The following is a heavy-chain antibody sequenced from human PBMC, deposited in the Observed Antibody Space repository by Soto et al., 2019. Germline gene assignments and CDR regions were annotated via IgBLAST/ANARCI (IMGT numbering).Heavy chain of an antibody. CDR2: SIPIFGTA. Sequence: QVQLVQSGAEVKKPGSSVKVSCKASGGTFSSYAISWVRQAPGQGLEWMGGSIPIFGTANYAQKFQGRVTITADESTSTAYMELSSLRSEDTAVYYCARDVGYSSGWAALYYYGMDVWGQGTTVTVSS. J-gene: IGHJ6*02. D-gene: IGHD6-19*01. CDR1: GGTFSSYA. V-gene: IGHV1-69*01. CDR3: ARDVGYSSGWAALYYYGMDV.